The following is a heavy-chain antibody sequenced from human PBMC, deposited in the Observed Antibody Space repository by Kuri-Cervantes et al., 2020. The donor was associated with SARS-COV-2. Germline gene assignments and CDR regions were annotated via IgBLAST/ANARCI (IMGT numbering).Heavy chain of an antibody. CDR3: ARDVNIVVVPAYYYGMDV. CDR1: GFTFRSYA. J-gene: IGHJ6*02. CDR2: ISGSGETI. D-gene: IGHD2-2*01. V-gene: IGHV3-23*01. Sequence: LSLTCAASGFTFRSYAMTWVRQAPGKGLEWVSVISGSGETIHYADSVQGRFTISRDNSKNSLYLQMNSLRAEDTAVYYCARDVNIVVVPAYYYGMDVWGQGTTVTVSS.